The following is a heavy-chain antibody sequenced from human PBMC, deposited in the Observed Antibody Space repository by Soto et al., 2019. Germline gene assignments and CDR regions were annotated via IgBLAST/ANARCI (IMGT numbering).Heavy chain of an antibody. CDR2: IYYSGST. J-gene: IGHJ4*02. V-gene: IGHV4-39*01. CDR3: ARHGWRVPLGPGGY. CDR1: GGSISSSSYY. Sequence: SETLSLTCTVSGGSISSSSYYWGWIRQPPGKGLEWIGSIYYSGSTYYNPSLKSRVTISVDTSKNQFSLKLSSVTAADTAVYYCARHGWRVPLGPGGYWGQGTLVTVSS. D-gene: IGHD6-19*01.